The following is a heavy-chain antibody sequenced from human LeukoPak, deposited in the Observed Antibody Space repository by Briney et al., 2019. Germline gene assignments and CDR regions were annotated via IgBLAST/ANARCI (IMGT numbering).Heavy chain of an antibody. D-gene: IGHD1-1*01. CDR1: GYTFTRYY. V-gene: IGHV1-46*01. CDR2: ISPSGAST. Sequence: GASVKVSRKASGYTFTRYYMHWVRQAPGQGLEWMGIISPSGASTSYAQKFQGRVTMTRDTSTSTVYMELSSLRSEDTAVYYCTRGGYGGPRVAFDYWGQGTLVTVSS. J-gene: IGHJ4*02. CDR3: TRGGYGGPRVAFDY.